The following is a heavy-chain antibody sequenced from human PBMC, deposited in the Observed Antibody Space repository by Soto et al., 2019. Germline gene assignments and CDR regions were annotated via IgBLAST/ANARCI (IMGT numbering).Heavy chain of an antibody. CDR2: INHSGST. CDR3: ARGAPTMVRGPPPGYFDY. V-gene: IGHV4-34*01. J-gene: IGHJ4*02. Sequence: PSETLSLTCAVYGGSFSGYYWSWIRQPPGKGLEWIGEINHSGSTNYNPSLKSRVTISVDTSKNQFSLKLSSVTAADTAVYYCARGAPTMVRGPPPGYFDYWGQGTLVTVSS. D-gene: IGHD3-10*01. CDR1: GGSFSGYY.